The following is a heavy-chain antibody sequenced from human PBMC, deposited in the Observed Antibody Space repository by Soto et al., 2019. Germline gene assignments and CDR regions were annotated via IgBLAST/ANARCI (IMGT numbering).Heavy chain of an antibody. CDR1: GYTFTHYG. J-gene: IGHJ3*02. CDR2: ISALNGNK. CDR3: ARVYGSGSYIAFDI. D-gene: IGHD3-10*01. V-gene: IGHV1-18*01. Sequence: QVPLVQSGAEVKKPGASVKVSCKASGYTFTHYGISWVRQAPGQGLAWMGWISALNGNKKYVDNFQDRVTMTSDTSTKTSYLEGRRLRSDDTAMYYCARVYGSGSYIAFDIWGQGTMVTVSS.